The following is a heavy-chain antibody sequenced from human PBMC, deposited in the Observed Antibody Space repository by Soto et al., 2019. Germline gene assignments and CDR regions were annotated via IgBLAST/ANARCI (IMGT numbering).Heavy chain of an antibody. J-gene: IGHJ6*02. CDR1: GFTFSNAW. CDR2: IKSKTDGGTT. Sequence: PGGSLRLSCAASGFTFSNAWMSWVRQAPGKGLEWVGRIKSKTDGGTTDYAAPVKGRFTISRDDSKNTLYLQMNSLKTEDTAVYYCTTVSGHLIVATIRPYYYYYYGMDVWGQGTTVTVSS. D-gene: IGHD5-12*01. CDR3: TTVSGHLIVATIRPYYYYYYGMDV. V-gene: IGHV3-15*01.